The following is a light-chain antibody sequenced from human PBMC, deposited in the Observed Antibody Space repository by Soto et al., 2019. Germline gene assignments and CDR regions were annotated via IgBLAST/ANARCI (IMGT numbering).Light chain of an antibody. J-gene: IGKJ4*01. V-gene: IGKV1-39*01. CDR2: AAA. CDR1: QTISSF. Sequence: DIQMTQSPSSLSASVGDNVPITCRASQTISSFLNWHQQKVGKAPKVLMYAAASPQSGVPSRFSGSGSGTHFTLTITSLQPEDSATYYCQQSFSSPVTFGGGTKVDNK. CDR3: QQSFSSPVT.